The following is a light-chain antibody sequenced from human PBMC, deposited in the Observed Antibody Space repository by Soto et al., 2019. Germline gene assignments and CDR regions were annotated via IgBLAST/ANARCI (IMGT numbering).Light chain of an antibody. CDR1: QSVSSY. Sequence: EIVLTQSPATPPSSPGERTTLSCRASQSVSSYLDWYQQKPGQAPRLLIYDVSNRATGSPARFSGSGSGTESSLTASRLETEDFAGYYGDHCSSWPFITFSAGTKVVIK. CDR3: DHCSSWPFIT. J-gene: IGKJ3*01. V-gene: IGKV3-11*01. CDR2: DVS.